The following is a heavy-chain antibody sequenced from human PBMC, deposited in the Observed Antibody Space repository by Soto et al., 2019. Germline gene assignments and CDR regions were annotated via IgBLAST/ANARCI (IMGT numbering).Heavy chain of an antibody. V-gene: IGHV4-34*01. CDR1: GGSFSGYY. CDR3: ARLEMATINYHPINYYYYGMDV. J-gene: IGHJ6*02. D-gene: IGHD5-12*01. CDR2: INHSGST. Sequence: PSETLSLTCAVYGGSFSGYYWSWIRQPPGKGLEWIGEINHSGSTNYNPSLKSRVTISVDTSKNQFSLKLSSVTAADTAVYYCARLEMATINYHPINYYYYGMDVWGQGTTVTVSS.